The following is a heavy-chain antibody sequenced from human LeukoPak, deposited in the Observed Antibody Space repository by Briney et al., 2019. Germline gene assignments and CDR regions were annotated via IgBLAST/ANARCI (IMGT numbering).Heavy chain of an antibody. J-gene: IGHJ4*02. CDR3: AKVPDGYSYGLDY. Sequence: GRSLRLSCAASGFTFSDYAMHWVRQAPGKGLEWVAVISYDGSNKYYADSVKGRFTISRDNSKNTLYLQMNSLRAEDTAVYYCAKVPDGYSYGLDYWGQGTLVTVSS. CDR1: GFTFSDYA. D-gene: IGHD5-18*01. CDR2: ISYDGSNK. V-gene: IGHV3-30*04.